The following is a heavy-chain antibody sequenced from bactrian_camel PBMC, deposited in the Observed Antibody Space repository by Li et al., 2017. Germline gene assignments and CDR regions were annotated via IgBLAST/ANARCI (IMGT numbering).Heavy chain of an antibody. Sequence: HVQLVESGGGSVQNGGSLRLSCAASGSKYSVKCMAWFRQRPGKERERVASIAGGGNPAYVEAVKGRFTISKDNANYTVYLQMNNLKPDDTAMYYCAANFGPYCSAMFLARRANFMGQGTQVTVS. J-gene: IGHJ4*01. V-gene: IGHV3S53*01. CDR2: IAGGGNP. D-gene: IGHD2*01. CDR1: GSKYSVKC.